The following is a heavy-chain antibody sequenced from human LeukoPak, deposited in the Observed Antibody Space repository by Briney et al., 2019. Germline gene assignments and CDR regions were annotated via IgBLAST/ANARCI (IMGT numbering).Heavy chain of an antibody. CDR1: GYTFTGYY. Sequence: ASVKVSCKASGYTFTGYYMHWVRQAPGQGLEWMGWMNPNSGGTNYAQKFQGRVTMTRDTSISTAYMELSRLRSDDTAVYYCARSPPDYDFWTGDAAAFDIWGQGTMVTVSS. D-gene: IGHD3-3*01. CDR3: ARSPPDYDFWTGDAAAFDI. V-gene: IGHV1-2*02. CDR2: MNPNSGGT. J-gene: IGHJ3*02.